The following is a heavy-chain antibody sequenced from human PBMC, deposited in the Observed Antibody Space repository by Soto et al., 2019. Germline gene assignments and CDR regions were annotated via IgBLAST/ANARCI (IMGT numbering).Heavy chain of an antibody. CDR2: ISAYNGNT. V-gene: IGHV1-18*01. D-gene: IGHD3-10*01. J-gene: IGHJ4*02. CDR3: ARGLHYYGSGSYPHYFDY. CDR1: GYTFTSYG. Sequence: GASVKVSCKASGYTFTSYGISWVRQAPGQGLEWMGWISAYNGNTNYAQKLQGRVTMTTDTSTSTAYMELRSLRSDDTAVYYCARGLHYYGSGSYPHYFDYWGQGTLVTVSS.